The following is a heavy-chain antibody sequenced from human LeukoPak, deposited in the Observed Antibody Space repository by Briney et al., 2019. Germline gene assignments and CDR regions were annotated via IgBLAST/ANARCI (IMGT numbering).Heavy chain of an antibody. CDR2: ISYDGSNK. Sequence: GGSLRLSCAASGFTFSSYAMHWVRQAPGKGLEWVAVISYDGSNKYYADSVMGRFTISRDNSKNTLYLQMNSLRAEDTAVYYCARDPGSDYGGLGFDPWGQGTLVTVSS. V-gene: IGHV3-30-3*01. CDR3: ARDPGSDYGGLGFDP. D-gene: IGHD4-23*01. CDR1: GFTFSSYA. J-gene: IGHJ5*02.